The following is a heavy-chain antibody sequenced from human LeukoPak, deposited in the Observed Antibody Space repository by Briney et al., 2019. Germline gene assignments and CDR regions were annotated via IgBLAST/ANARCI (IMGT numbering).Heavy chain of an antibody. CDR2: IFYTGAT. CDR1: DGSISSSSYY. Sequence: SETLSLTCIVSDGSISSSSYYWGWIRQPPGKGLEWIGTIFYTGATYYNPSLKSRVTISVDASKNQFSLKLSSVTAADTAVYYCVRHQLGGYYSPSDYWGQGTLVTVSS. V-gene: IGHV4-39*01. CDR3: VRHQLGGYYSPSDY. D-gene: IGHD3-22*01. J-gene: IGHJ4*02.